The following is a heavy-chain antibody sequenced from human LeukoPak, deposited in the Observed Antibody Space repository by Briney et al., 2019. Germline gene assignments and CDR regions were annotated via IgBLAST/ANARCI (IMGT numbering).Heavy chain of an antibody. CDR2: INPNSGAT. D-gene: IGHD1-1*01. CDR3: ARDRARVGTMVDGFEI. J-gene: IGHJ3*02. Sequence: LAASVKVSGKASGYTFTGQYMHWVRQAPGQGLEWMGWINPNSGATNCAQKFQGRVTMTRDTSITTAYMELSRLISDDTAVYYCARDRARVGTMVDGFEIWGQGTVVTVSS. CDR1: GYTFTGQY. V-gene: IGHV1-2*03.